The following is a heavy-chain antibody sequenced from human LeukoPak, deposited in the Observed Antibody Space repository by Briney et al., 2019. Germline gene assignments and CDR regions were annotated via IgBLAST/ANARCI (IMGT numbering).Heavy chain of an antibody. Sequence: PGGSVRLSCAASGFTFSSYCMHWVRQAPGKGLEGVAVISYDGSNKYYADSVKGRFTISRDNSKNTLYLQMNSLRAEDTAVYYCAKDIGLYGGNLRGFIDAFDIWGQGTMVTVSS. CDR3: AKDIGLYGGNLRGFIDAFDI. D-gene: IGHD4-23*01. CDR2: ISYDGSNK. J-gene: IGHJ3*02. V-gene: IGHV3-30*18. CDR1: GFTFSSYC.